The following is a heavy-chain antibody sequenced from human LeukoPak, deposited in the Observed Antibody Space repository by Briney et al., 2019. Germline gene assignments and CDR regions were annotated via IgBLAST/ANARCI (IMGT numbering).Heavy chain of an antibody. D-gene: IGHD5-24*01. Sequence: SETLSLTCTVSGGSISSYYWSWIRQPPGKGLEWIGYIYYSGSTNHNPSLKSRVTISVDTSKNQFSLKLSSVTAADTAVYYCARSVEMATTRSGLYYFDYWGQGTLVTVSS. CDR3: ARSVEMATTRSGLYYFDY. J-gene: IGHJ4*02. CDR2: IYYSGST. CDR1: GGSISSYY. V-gene: IGHV4-59*01.